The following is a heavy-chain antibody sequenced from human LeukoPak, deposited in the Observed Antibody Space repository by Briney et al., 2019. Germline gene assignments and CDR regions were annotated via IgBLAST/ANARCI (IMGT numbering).Heavy chain of an antibody. D-gene: IGHD5-18*01. CDR2: SYYSGST. CDR3: ARRPDSYGHLCFDC. J-gene: IGHJ4*02. Sequence: SETLSLTYTVSGGSISSYSWSWNRQPPGKGLEWIGYSYYSGSTNYNPSLKSRVTISVDTSKNQFSLKLSSVTAADTAVYYCARRPDSYGHLCFDCWVQRSLVTVSS. V-gene: IGHV4-59*08. CDR1: GGSISSYS.